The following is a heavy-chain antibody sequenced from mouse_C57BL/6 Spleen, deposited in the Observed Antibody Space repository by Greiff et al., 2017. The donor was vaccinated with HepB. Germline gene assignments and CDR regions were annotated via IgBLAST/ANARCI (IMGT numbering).Heavy chain of an antibody. V-gene: IGHV1-26*01. CDR2: INPNNGGT. CDR3: ARGATTVPDY. J-gene: IGHJ2*01. CDR1: GYTFTDYY. Sequence: EVQLQQSGPELVKPGASVKISCKASGYTFTDYYMNWVKQSHGKSLEWIGDINPNNGGTSYNQKFKGKATLTVDKSSSTAYMELRSLTSEDSAVYYCARGATTVPDYWGQGTTLTVSS. D-gene: IGHD1-1*01.